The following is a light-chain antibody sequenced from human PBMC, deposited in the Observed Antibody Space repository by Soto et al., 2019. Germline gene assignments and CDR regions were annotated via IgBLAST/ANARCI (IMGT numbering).Light chain of an antibody. CDR3: QSYDSSLSGWV. V-gene: IGLV1-40*01. Sequence: QSVLAQPPSVSGAPGQRVTISCTGSSSNIGAGYGVHWYQQLPVTAPKLLIYGNSNRPSGVPDRFSGSKSGTSASLAITGLQAEDEADYHCQSYDSSLSGWVFGGGTKLTVL. CDR1: SSNIGAGYG. CDR2: GNS. J-gene: IGLJ3*02.